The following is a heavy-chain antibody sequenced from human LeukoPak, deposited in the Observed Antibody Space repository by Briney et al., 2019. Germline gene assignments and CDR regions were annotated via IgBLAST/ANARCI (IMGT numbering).Heavy chain of an antibody. V-gene: IGHV3-30*02. J-gene: IGHJ6*04. Sequence: GESLRLSCAASGFSFSSYGMHWVRQAPGKGLEWAAFIRYDENKKYYADSVKGRFTISRDTSKNTLYLQMNSLRAEDTAVYYCAELGITMIGGVWGKGTTVTISS. CDR1: GFSFSSYG. CDR2: IRYDENKK. CDR3: AELGITMIGGV. D-gene: IGHD3-10*02.